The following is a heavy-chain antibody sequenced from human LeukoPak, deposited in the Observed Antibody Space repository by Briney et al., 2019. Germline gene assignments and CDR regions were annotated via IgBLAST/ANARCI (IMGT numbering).Heavy chain of an antibody. CDR3: ARDLYVAYYYYYYGMDV. CDR2: IWYDGSNK. CDR1: GFTFSSYG. D-gene: IGHD3-16*01. J-gene: IGHJ6*02. V-gene: IGHV3-33*01. Sequence: PGGSLRLPCAASGFTFSSYGMHWVRQAPGKGLEWVAVIWYDGSNKYYADSVKGRFTISRDNSKNTLYLQMNSLRAEDTAVYYCARDLYVAYYYYYYGMDVWGQGTTVTVSS.